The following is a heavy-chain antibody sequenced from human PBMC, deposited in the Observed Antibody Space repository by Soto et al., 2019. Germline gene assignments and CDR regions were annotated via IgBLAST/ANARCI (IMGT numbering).Heavy chain of an antibody. Sequence: SGPTLVNPTQTLTLTCTFSGFSLSTSGMCVSWIRQPPGKALEWLARIDWDDDKYYSTSLKTRLTISKDTSKNQVVLTMTNMDPVDTATYYCARYSSSSSYYYGMDVWGQGTTVTVSS. V-gene: IGHV2-70*11. J-gene: IGHJ6*02. CDR1: GFSLSTSGMC. D-gene: IGHD6-6*01. CDR3: ARYSSSSSYYYGMDV. CDR2: IDWDDDK.